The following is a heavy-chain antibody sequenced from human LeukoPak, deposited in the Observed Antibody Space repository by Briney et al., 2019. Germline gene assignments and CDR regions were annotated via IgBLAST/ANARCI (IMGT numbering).Heavy chain of an antibody. V-gene: IGHV4-59*01. D-gene: IGHD2-8*01. J-gene: IGHJ4*02. CDR2: IYYSGST. CDR1: GGSISSYY. CDR3: ARARPVYGYYFDY. Sequence: PSETLSLTCTVSGGSISSYYWSWIRQPPGKGLEWIGYIYYSGSTNYNPSLKSRVTISVDTSKNQFSLKLSSVTAADTAVYYCARARPVYGYYFDYWGQGTLVTVSS.